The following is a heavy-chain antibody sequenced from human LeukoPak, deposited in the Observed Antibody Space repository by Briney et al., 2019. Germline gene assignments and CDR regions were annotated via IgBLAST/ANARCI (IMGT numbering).Heavy chain of an antibody. CDR2: IRADAVTT. V-gene: IGHV3-23*01. J-gene: IGHJ3*02. D-gene: IGHD2-15*01. Sequence: GGSLRLSCATSGFIFSHHGMNWVRQAPGKCLEWVSGIRADAVTTYYADSVKGRFIISRDNSKNTVYLQVNSLSAEDAAVYYCVKGSVAVVAMNVFDIWGQGTMVTVS. CDR3: VKGSVAVVAMNVFDI. CDR1: GFIFSHHG.